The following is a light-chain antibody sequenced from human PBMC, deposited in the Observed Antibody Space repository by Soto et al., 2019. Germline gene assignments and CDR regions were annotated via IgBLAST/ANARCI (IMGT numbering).Light chain of an antibody. V-gene: IGKV3-11*01. CDR1: QSVSRY. CDR2: DAS. CDR3: QQRSNWPPSIT. Sequence: EIMLTQSPATLSLSPGERATLSCRASQSVSRYLAWYQQKPGQAPRLLIFDASNRATGLPDRFSGSGSGTDFTLTISSLEPEDFAVYYCQQRSNWPPSITFGQGTRLEIK. J-gene: IGKJ5*01.